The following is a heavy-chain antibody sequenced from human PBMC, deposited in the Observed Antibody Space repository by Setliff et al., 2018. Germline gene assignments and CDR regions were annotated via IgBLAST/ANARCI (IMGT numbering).Heavy chain of an antibody. D-gene: IGHD2-15*01. CDR3: ARDRVVVLAGRRGFYFDY. CDR1: GASINSGTYY. V-gene: IGHV4-61*01. J-gene: IGHJ4*02. CDR2: IYTSWST. Sequence: SETLSLTCTVSGASINSGTYYWAWIRQPPGKGLEWIGQIYTSWSTNYNPSLKSRVTMSVDVSKSQFSLRLSSVTAADTAVYYCARDRVVVLAGRRGFYFDYWGQGTLVTVSS.